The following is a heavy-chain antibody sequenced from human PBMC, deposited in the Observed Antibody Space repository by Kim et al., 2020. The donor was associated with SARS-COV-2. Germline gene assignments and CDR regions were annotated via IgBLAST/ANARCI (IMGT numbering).Heavy chain of an antibody. J-gene: IGHJ5*02. D-gene: IGHD3-16*01. Sequence: GGSLRLSCAASGFTYDDYGMSWVRQAPGKGLEWVSGINRNSDSTGYGDSVKGRFTISRDNAKNSLFLQMNSPRAEDTALYHCVRGYAGGPFHLWGNGTLV. CDR2: INRNSDST. CDR1: GFTYDDYG. CDR3: VRGYAGGPFHL. V-gene: IGHV3-20*01.